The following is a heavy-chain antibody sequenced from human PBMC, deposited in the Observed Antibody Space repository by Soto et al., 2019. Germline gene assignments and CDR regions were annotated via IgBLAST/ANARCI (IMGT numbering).Heavy chain of an antibody. Sequence: ASVKVSCRASEYTFASYAIHWVRQAPGQGLEWMGWINTDNGNTQYSQKFQGRVTITRDTSARTAYMELSSLRSEDTALSPSATDRGVIPTTWYINWFDPWGQGTLVTV. J-gene: IGHJ5*02. CDR1: EYTFASYA. V-gene: IGHV1-3*04. CDR2: INTDNGNT. D-gene: IGHD3-10*01. CDR3: ATDRGVIPTTWYINWFDP.